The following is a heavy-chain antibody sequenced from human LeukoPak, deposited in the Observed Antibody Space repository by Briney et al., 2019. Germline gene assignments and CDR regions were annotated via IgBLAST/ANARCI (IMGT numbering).Heavy chain of an antibody. CDR3: ARSRLVGLTVMVLARGAFDI. CDR2: INHSGST. V-gene: IGHV4-34*01. Sequence: KPSETLSLTCVVYGGSFSGYYWSWIRQPPGKRLEWIGEINHSGSTDYNPSLKGRVTISVDTSKNQFSLKLSSVTATDTAIYYCARSRLVGLTVMVLARGAFDIWGQGTVVTVSA. D-gene: IGHD2/OR15-2a*01. J-gene: IGHJ3*02. CDR1: GGSFSGYY.